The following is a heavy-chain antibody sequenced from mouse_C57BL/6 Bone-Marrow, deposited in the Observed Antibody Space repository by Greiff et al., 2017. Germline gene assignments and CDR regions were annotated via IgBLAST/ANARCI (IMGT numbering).Heavy chain of an antibody. CDR3: KIGYYYGSEGAMDY. Sequence: EVMLVESGGGLVQPGGSMKLSCAASGFTFSDAWMDWVRQSPEKGLEWVAEIRNKANNHATYYAESVKGRFTISRDDSKSSVYLQMNSLRAEDTGIYYCKIGYYYGSEGAMDYWGQGTSVTVSS. CDR1: GFTFSDAW. D-gene: IGHD1-1*01. V-gene: IGHV6-6*01. J-gene: IGHJ4*01. CDR2: IRNKANNHAT.